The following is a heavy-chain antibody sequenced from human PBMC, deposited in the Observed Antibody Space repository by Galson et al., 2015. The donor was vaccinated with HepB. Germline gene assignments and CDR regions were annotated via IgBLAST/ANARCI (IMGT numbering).Heavy chain of an antibody. J-gene: IGHJ4*02. CDR2: INSDGSSS. V-gene: IGHV3-74*01. D-gene: IGHD1-1*01. CDR1: GFTFSGHW. Sequence: SLRLSCAASGFTFSGHWMHWARQAPGKGLIWVSRINSDGSSSGYADPVKGRFTISRDDAKSTLYLQLNRLRAEDTAIYYCARGRPGTFTVLGNWGQGTLVTVSS. CDR3: ARGRPGTFTVLGN.